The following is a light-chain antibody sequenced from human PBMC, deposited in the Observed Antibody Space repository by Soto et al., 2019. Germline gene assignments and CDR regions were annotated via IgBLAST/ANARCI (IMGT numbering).Light chain of an antibody. CDR2: DVT. V-gene: IGLV2-18*02. CDR1: SSDVGSNNR. J-gene: IGLJ1*01. CDR3: SSFTPSSTYV. Sequence: QSALTQPPSVSGSPGQSVAISCSGSSSDVGSNNRVSWYQQSPGTAPKLMIYDVTNRPSGVPDRFSGSKSGNTASLPISGLQAEDEADYDCSSFTPSSTYVFGTGTKLTVL.